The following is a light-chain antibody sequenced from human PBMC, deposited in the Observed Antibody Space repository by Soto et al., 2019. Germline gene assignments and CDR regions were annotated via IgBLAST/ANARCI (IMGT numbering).Light chain of an antibody. CDR3: QQGFTAPPWT. V-gene: IGKV1-39*01. CDR1: QTINNY. CDR2: DTS. Sequence: DIQMTQSPSSLSASVGDRVTITCRSSQTINNYLNWYQQRPGRAPKLLIYDTSSLQTGVPSRFSGSGSGTVLTLTISSLQPEDLAIYYCQQGFTAPPWTFGQGTKVELK. J-gene: IGKJ1*01.